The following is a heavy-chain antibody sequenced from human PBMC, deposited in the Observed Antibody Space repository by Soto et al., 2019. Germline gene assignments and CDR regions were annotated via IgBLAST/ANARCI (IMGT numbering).Heavy chain of an antibody. J-gene: IGHJ6*02. CDR3: THKGGRGAGMDV. Sequence: QITVKESGPTLVKPTQTLTLTCTFSGFSLSNSGVGVAWIRQPPGKALEWLALIYWDDDERYRPSLRSRLTIXKXXHKNQVVLTMTNVDPVDTATYFCTHKGGRGAGMDVWGQGTTVTVSS. D-gene: IGHD2-15*01. CDR1: GFSLSNSGVG. CDR2: IYWDDDE. V-gene: IGHV2-5*02.